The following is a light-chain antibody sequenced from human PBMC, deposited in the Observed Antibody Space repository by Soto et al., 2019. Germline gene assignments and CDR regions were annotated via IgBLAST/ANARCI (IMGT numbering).Light chain of an antibody. V-gene: IGLV2-14*01. CDR2: EVS. J-gene: IGLJ1*01. Sequence: QSALTQPASVSGSPGQSITISCTGTSSDIGRYNYVSWYQQHPGKAPKLMISEVSSRPSGVSDRFSGSKSGNTASLSISGLQAEDEADYYCSSYTSTRTYVFGTGTKVTVL. CDR1: SSDIGRYNY. CDR3: SSYTSTRTYV.